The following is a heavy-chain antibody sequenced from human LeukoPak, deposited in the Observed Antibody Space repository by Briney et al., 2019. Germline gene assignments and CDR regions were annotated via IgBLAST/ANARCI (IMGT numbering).Heavy chain of an antibody. CDR3: ARETSLAGFASGLGFNY. J-gene: IGHJ4*02. CDR2: VYGSGYT. CDR1: GASISGWY. Sequence: SETLSLTCTVPGASISGWYWSWIRQPPGKGLEWIGYVYGSGYTNYNPSLKSRVTMSIDTSKNHFSLKLTSVTAADTATYYCARETSLAGFASGLGFNYWGQGILVTVSS. D-gene: IGHD6-19*01. V-gene: IGHV4-59*01.